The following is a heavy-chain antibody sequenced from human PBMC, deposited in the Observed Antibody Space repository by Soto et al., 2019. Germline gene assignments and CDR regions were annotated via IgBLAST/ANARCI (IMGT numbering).Heavy chain of an antibody. CDR1: GFTFSSYW. V-gene: IGHV3-74*01. J-gene: IGHJ3*02. CDR3: ARDPYSGYDWSHVAFDI. Sequence: EVQLVESWGGLVQPGGSLRLSCAASGFTFSSYWMHWVRQAPGKGLVWVSRINSDGSSTSYADAVKGRFTISRDNAKNTLYLQMISLRAEDTAVYYCARDPYSGYDWSHVAFDIWGQGTMVTVSS. CDR2: INSDGSST. D-gene: IGHD5-12*01.